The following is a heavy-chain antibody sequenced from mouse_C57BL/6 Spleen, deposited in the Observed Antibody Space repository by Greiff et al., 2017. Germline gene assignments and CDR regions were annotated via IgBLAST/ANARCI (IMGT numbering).Heavy chain of an antibody. J-gene: IGHJ2*01. CDR3: ARGGYYGSSYVYYFDY. D-gene: IGHD1-1*01. CDR2: IYPGDGDT. CDR1: GYAFSSSW. Sequence: QVQLQQSGPELVKPGASVKISCKASGYAFSSSWMNWVKQRPGKGLEWIGRIYPGDGDTNYNGKFKGKATLTADKSSSTAYMQLSSLTSEDSAVYFCARGGYYGSSYVYYFDYWGQGTTLTVSS. V-gene: IGHV1-82*01.